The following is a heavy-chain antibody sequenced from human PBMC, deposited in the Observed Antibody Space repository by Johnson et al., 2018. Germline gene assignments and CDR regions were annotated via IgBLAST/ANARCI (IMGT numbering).Heavy chain of an antibody. J-gene: IGHJ1*01. CDR2: ISSSRSYI. CDR1: GFTFSSYS. CDR3: AKAPVGWLGEGAEYFQH. Sequence: VQLVESGGGLVQPGGSLRLSCAASGFTFSSYSMNWVRQAPGKGLEWVSSISSSRSYIYYADSVKGRVTVSRDNAKNSLYLQRNSLGAEDTAVYYCAKAPVGWLGEGAEYFQHWGQGTLVTVSS. D-gene: IGHD3-3*01. V-gene: IGHV3-21*01.